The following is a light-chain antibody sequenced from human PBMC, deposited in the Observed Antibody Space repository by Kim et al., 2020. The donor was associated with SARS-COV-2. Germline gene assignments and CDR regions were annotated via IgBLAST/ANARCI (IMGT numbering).Light chain of an antibody. Sequence: SYELTQPPAVSVSPGQTATITCSGDKLGSKYSCWYQQKPGQSPVLIIYQDTRRPSGIPERFSASNSGNTATLRITGTQAMDEADYYCQAWDSSNYVVFGGGTQLPVL. CDR3: QAWDSSNYVV. V-gene: IGLV3-1*01. J-gene: IGLJ2*01. CDR2: QDT. CDR1: KLGSKY.